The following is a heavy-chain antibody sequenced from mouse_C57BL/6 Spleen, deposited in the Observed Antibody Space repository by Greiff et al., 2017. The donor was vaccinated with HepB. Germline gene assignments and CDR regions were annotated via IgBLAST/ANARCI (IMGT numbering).Heavy chain of an antibody. CDR2: ISDGGSYT. CDR1: GFTFSSYA. Sequence: DVKLVESGGGLVKPGGSLKLSCAASGFTFSSYAMSWVRQTPEKRLEWVATISDGGSYTYYPDNVKGRFTISRDNAKNNLYLQMSHLKSEDTAMYYCARDGNDYDGSYAMDYWGQGTSVTVSS. V-gene: IGHV5-4*01. J-gene: IGHJ4*01. D-gene: IGHD2-4*01. CDR3: ARDGNDYDGSYAMDY.